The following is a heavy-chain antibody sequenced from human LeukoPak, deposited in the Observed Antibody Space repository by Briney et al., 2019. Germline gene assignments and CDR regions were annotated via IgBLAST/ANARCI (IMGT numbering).Heavy chain of an antibody. J-gene: IGHJ4*02. CDR3: AKSNGYGLIDY. D-gene: IGHD5-12*01. CDR1: GASITSSNYY. Sequence: PSETLSLTCAVSGASITSSNYYWGWVRQSPGKGLEWIGNIYSSGNTYYSASLKSRVTMYIDTSKNQFFLKLSSVTAADTAMYYCAKSNGYGLIDYWGQGTLVTVSS. V-gene: IGHV4-39*01. CDR2: IYSSGNT.